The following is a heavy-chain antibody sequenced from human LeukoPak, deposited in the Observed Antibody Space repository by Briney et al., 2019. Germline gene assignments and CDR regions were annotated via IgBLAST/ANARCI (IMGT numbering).Heavy chain of an antibody. D-gene: IGHD3-16*01. CDR3: AKEMGGQFDY. CDR1: GFTFSNHG. CDR2: ISGSGGST. J-gene: IGHJ4*02. Sequence: PGGSLRLSCAASGFTFSNHGMSWVRQAPGKGLEWVSAISGSGGSTYYADSVKGRFTISRDNSKNTLYLQMNSLRAEDTAVYYCAKEMGGQFDYWGQGTLVTVSS. V-gene: IGHV3-23*01.